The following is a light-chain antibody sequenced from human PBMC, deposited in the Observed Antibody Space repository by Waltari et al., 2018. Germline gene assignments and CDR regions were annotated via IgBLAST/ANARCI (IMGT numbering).Light chain of an antibody. CDR2: GAS. CDR1: QSISRN. J-gene: IGKJ2*01. Sequence: LMTQSTATLSVSPGERATLSCRASQSISRNLAWYQQKPGQAPRLLIYGASTRAPGVPARFSGSGSGTEFTLSISSLQSEDFAVYYCQQYNNWRTFGQGTKLEI. V-gene: IGKV3-15*01. CDR3: QQYNNWRT.